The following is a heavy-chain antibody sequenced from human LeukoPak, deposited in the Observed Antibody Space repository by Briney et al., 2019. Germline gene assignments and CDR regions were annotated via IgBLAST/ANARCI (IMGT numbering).Heavy chain of an antibody. CDR2: INEDGSEK. J-gene: IGHJ6*04. D-gene: IGHD3-10*02. CDR1: AFTFSRYW. V-gene: IGHV3-7*01. Sequence: AGGSLRLSCAASAFTFSRYWTTWVRQAPGKGLEWVANINEDGSEKYYLDSVRGRFTISRDNAKNSLYLQMNSLRAEDTAVYYCAELGITMIGGVWGKGTTVTISS. CDR3: AELGITMIGGV.